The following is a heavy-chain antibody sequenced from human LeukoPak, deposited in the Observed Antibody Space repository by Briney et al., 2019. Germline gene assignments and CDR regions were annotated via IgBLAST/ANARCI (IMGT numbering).Heavy chain of an antibody. CDR2: VYPCDSDT. CDR1: GCTSTTYW. J-gene: IGHJ4*02. Sequence: ESLLISCKGSGCTSTTYWGVWVRRMPGKGLEWLGIVYPCDSDTRYSPSFQGQVTISADKYISTAYLQWSSLKASDPAMYYCARVHGITGTFGLGDYWGQGTPVTVSS. D-gene: IGHD1-7*01. CDR3: ARVHGITGTFGLGDY. V-gene: IGHV5-51*01.